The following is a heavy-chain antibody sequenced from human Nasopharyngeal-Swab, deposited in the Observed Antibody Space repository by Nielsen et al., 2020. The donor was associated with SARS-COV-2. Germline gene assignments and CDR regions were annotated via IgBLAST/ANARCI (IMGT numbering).Heavy chain of an antibody. CDR3: VRGGYYFMDV. V-gene: IGHV3-11*04. J-gene: IGHJ6*03. CDR2: ISTTGSAI. Sequence: WIRQPPGKGPEGLSYISTTGSAIYYADSVRGRFTISRDNTKNSLYLQMNSLRAEDTAVYYCVRGGYYFMDVWGKGTRVTVSS.